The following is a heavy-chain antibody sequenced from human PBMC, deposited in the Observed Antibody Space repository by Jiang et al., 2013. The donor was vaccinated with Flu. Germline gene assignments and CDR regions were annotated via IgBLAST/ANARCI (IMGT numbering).Heavy chain of an antibody. J-gene: IGHJ4*02. D-gene: IGHD6-25*01. CDR2: IYPGDSDT. Sequence: GWVRQMPGKGLEWMGTIYPGDSDTRYSPSFQGQVTISADKSINTAYLQWSSLKASDTAMYYCARHAGQNSIWRLLKTYYFDYWGQGTLVTVSS. V-gene: IGHV5-51*01. CDR3: ARHAGQNSIWRLLKTYYFDY.